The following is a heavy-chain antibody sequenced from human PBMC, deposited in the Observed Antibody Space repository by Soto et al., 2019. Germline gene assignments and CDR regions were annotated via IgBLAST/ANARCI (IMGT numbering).Heavy chain of an antibody. CDR1: GFTFSSYG. CDR3: AKEGQWLRFSWYYGMDV. CDR2: ISYDGSNK. Sequence: GGSLRLSCAASGFTFSSYGMHWVRQAPGKGLEWVAVISYDGSNKYYADSVKGRFTISRDNSKNTLYLQMNSLRAEDTAVYYCAKEGQWLRFSWYYGMDVWGQGTTVTVSS. D-gene: IGHD6-19*01. V-gene: IGHV3-30*18. J-gene: IGHJ6*02.